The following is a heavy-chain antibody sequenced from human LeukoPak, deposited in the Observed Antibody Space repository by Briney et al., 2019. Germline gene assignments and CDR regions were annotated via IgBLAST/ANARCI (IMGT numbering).Heavy chain of an antibody. J-gene: IGHJ5*02. CDR1: GDSISTSSYY. D-gene: IGHD6-13*01. V-gene: IGHV4-39*07. CDR2: IYYSGST. Sequence: KTSETLSLTCSVSGDSISTSSYYWGWIRQPPGKGLEWIGTIYYSGSTYYNPSLTSRVTISVDTSKNQFSLKLSSVTAADTAMYYCARVLAAAGNNWFDPWGQGTLVTVSS. CDR3: ARVLAAAGNNWFDP.